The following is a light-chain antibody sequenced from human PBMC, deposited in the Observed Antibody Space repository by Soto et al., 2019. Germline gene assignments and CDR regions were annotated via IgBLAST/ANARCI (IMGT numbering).Light chain of an antibody. CDR3: PQSYSTPSIT. J-gene: IGKJ5*01. V-gene: IGKV1-39*01. CDR2: AAS. Sequence: IQMNQSPSSLSASERDRVTITCRASQSISSYLNWYQQKPGKAPKLLIYAASSLQSGVPSRFSGSGSGTDFTLTISSLQPEDFATYYCPQSYSTPSITFGQGTRRR. CDR1: QSISSY.